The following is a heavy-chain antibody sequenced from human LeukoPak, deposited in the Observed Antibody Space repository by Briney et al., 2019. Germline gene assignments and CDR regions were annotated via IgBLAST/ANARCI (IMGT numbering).Heavy chain of an antibody. D-gene: IGHD6-13*01. CDR3: AKDFTSGYSSSWYSIDY. V-gene: IGHV3-30*18. Sequence: PGGSLRLSCAASGFTFSSYGMHWVRQAPGKGLEWVAFISYDGSNKYYADSVKGRFTISRDNSKNTLYLQMNSLRAEDTAVYYCAKDFTSGYSSSWYSIDYWGQGTLVTVSS. CDR2: ISYDGSNK. J-gene: IGHJ4*02. CDR1: GFTFSSYG.